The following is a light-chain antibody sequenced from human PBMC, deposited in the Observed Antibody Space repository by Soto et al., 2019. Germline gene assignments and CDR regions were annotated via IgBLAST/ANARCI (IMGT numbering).Light chain of an antibody. CDR2: EVT. J-gene: IGLJ1*01. Sequence: QSVLTQPASVSGSPGQSIAISCTGTSGDVGGYDYVSWYQQHPDKAPKLMIYEVTKRPSWVSNRFSGSKSGNTASLTISGLQPEDDADSSCSSHTSGSPRVFGSGTK. CDR3: SSHTSGSPRV. CDR1: SGDVGGYDY. V-gene: IGLV2-14*01.